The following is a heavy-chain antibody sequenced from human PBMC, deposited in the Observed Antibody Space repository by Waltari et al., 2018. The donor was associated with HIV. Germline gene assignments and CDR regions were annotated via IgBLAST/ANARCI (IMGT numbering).Heavy chain of an antibody. Sequence: QVQLQQWGAGLLKPSETLSLTCAVYGGSFSDYYWSWIRQPPGKGLEWIGEVNHSGSTNYSPALMSRVSMSIDTSKNQFSLKLSSVTAADTAVYYCARVWGYCGRASGNVRATYYYYGMDVWGQGTTVTVSS. D-gene: IGHD2-2*01. CDR3: ARVWGYCGRASGNVRATYYYYGMDV. CDR2: VNHSGST. V-gene: IGHV4-34*01. J-gene: IGHJ6*02. CDR1: GGSFSDYY.